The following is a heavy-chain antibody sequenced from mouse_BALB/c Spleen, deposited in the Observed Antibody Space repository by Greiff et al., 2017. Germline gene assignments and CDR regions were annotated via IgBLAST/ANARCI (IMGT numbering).Heavy chain of an antibody. CDR2: IYPGGGYT. Sequence: VKLVESGAELVRPGTSVKISCKASGYTFTNYWLGWVKQRPGHGLEWIGDIYPGGGYTNYNEKFKGKATLTADTSSSTAYMQLSSLTSEDSAVYFCARKGYDYDEFAYWGQGTLVTVSA. CDR3: ARKGYDYDEFAY. V-gene: IGHV1-63*02. D-gene: IGHD2-4*01. J-gene: IGHJ3*01. CDR1: GYTFTNYW.